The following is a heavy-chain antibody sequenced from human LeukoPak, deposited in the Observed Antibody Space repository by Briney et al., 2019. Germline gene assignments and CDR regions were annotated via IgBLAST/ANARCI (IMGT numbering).Heavy chain of an antibody. CDR3: ARHIGGGIEDMDV. Sequence: SETLSVTCTVSGGSIGTYYWSWIRQSPGKRLGWIGYIYVTGTRYNPYLQSRVTISVDRSRNQFFLKMSSVTAADTAVYYCARHIGGGIEDMDVWGKGTKVIVSS. J-gene: IGHJ6*03. D-gene: IGHD3-16*02. CDR2: IYVTGT. CDR1: GGSIGTYY. V-gene: IGHV4-59*08.